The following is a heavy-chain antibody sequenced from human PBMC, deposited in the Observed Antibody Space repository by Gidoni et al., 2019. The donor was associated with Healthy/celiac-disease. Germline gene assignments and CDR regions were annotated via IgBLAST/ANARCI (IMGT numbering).Heavy chain of an antibody. J-gene: IGHJ4*02. CDR2: ISSRSSTI. V-gene: IGHV3-48*01. Sequence: EVQLVESGGGLVQPGGSLRLSCAASGFTFSSYSMNWVRQAPGKGREWVSYISSRSSTIYYADAVKGRFTISRDNAKNSLYLQMNSLRAEDTAVYYCARGPNPGIAVAGTVYWGQGTLVTVSS. D-gene: IGHD6-19*01. CDR3: ARGPNPGIAVAGTVY. CDR1: GFTFSSYS.